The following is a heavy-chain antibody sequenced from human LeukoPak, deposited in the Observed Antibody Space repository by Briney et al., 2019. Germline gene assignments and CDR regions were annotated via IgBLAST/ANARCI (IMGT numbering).Heavy chain of an antibody. V-gene: IGHV4-59*01. D-gene: IGHD2/OR15-2a*01. CDR1: GGSISSYS. J-gene: IGHJ4*02. CDR2: ISYSGTT. Sequence: SETLSLTCTVSGGSISSYSWTWIRQPPGKGLEGIGYISYSGTTNYSPSLKSRLTISVDTSKNQFSLKLSSVTAADTAVYYCARGATSLSYFDSRGQGTLVTVSS. CDR3: ARGATSLSYFDS.